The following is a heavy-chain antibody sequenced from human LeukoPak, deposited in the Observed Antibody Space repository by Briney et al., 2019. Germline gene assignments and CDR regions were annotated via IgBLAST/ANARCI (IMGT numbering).Heavy chain of an antibody. J-gene: IGHJ4*02. CDR1: GLTYSNHA. Sequence: GGSLRLSCAASGLTYSNHAMSWVRQAPGKGLEWVSAISSNGGDTHYADSVKGRFTTYRDNSKSTGYLQMNSLRAEDTAIYYCAKDHVPSYWGRGTLVTVSS. CDR3: AKDHVPSY. V-gene: IGHV3-23*01. CDR2: ISSNGGDT. D-gene: IGHD6-6*01.